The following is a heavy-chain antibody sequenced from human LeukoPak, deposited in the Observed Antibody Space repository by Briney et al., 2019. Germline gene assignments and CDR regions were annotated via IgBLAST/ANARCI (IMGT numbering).Heavy chain of an antibody. CDR3: ARALISDYGDHAFDI. Sequence: ASVKVSCKASGYTFTSYAMHWVRQAPGQRLEWMGWINVGNGNTKYSQKFQGRVTITRDTSASTAYMELSSLRSEDTAVYYCARALISDYGDHAFDIWGQGSMVTVSS. V-gene: IGHV1-3*01. CDR1: GYTFTSYA. J-gene: IGHJ3*02. CDR2: INVGNGNT. D-gene: IGHD4-17*01.